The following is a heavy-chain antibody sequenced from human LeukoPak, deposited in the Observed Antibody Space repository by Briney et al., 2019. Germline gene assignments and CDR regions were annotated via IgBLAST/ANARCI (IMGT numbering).Heavy chain of an antibody. CDR1: GYTFTGYY. CDR3: ARGVAAAGPYYYYGMDV. CDR2: INPNSGGT. V-gene: IGHV1-2*02. J-gene: IGHJ6*02. Sequence: ASVKVSCKASGYTFTGYYIHWVRQAPGQGLEWMGWINPNSGGTNYAQKFQGRVTMTRDTSISTAYMELSRLRSDDTAVYYCARGVAAAGPYYYYGMDVWGQGTTVTVSS. D-gene: IGHD6-13*01.